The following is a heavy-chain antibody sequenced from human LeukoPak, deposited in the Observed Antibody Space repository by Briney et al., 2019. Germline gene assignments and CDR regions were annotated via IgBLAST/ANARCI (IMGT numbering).Heavy chain of an antibody. V-gene: IGHV1-2*02. CDR3: AARGYYYDSSPLSGLDY. CDR2: INPNSGGT. Sequence: GASVKVSCKASGYTFTSYDINWVRQATGQGLEWMGWINPNSGGTNYAQKFQGRVTMTRDTSISTAYMELSRLRSDDTAVYYCAARGYYYDSSPLSGLDYWGQGTLVTVSS. CDR1: GYTFTSYD. J-gene: IGHJ4*02. D-gene: IGHD3-22*01.